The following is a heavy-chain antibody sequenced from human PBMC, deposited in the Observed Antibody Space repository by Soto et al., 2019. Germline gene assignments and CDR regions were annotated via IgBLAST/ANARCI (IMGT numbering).Heavy chain of an antibody. J-gene: IGHJ6*02. D-gene: IGHD3-10*01. V-gene: IGHV3-21*01. CDR1: GFTFSSYS. CDR3: ARDGYYGSGSGYYYGMDV. Sequence: GGSLRLSCAASGFTFSSYSMNWVRQAPGEGLEWVSSISSSSSYIYYADSVKGRFTISRDNAKNSLYLQMNSLRAEDTAVYYCARDGYYGSGSGYYYGMDVWGQGTTVTVSS. CDR2: ISSSSSYI.